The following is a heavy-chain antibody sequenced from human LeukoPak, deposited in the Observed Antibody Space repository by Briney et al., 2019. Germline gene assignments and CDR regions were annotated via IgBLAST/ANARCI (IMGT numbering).Heavy chain of an antibody. J-gene: IGHJ4*02. CDR2: IYYSGNT. CDR1: GGSISSSFYH. Sequence: PSETLSLTCTVSGGSISSSFYHWGWIRQPPGKGLEWIGSIYYSGNTYYNPSLKSRVTISVDTSKNQFSLRLTSVTAADTAVYYCARSIYSITYYFDYWGQGTLVTVSS. V-gene: IGHV4-39*01. D-gene: IGHD3-3*01. CDR3: ARSIYSITYYFDY.